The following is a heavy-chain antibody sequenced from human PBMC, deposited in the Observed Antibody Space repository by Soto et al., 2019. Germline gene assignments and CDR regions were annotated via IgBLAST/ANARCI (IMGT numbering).Heavy chain of an antibody. Sequence: QVQLVQSGAEVKKPGASVKVSCKASGYTFNSYGISWVRQAPGQGLEWMGWISTYNGNTNYAQKLQDRVTMTTDTSTSTAYMELRSLRSDDTAGYYCARDPIVVVINGYYGMDVWGQGTTVTVSS. CDR2: ISTYNGNT. CDR3: ARDPIVVVINGYYGMDV. J-gene: IGHJ6*02. CDR1: GYTFNSYG. D-gene: IGHD3-22*01. V-gene: IGHV1-18*01.